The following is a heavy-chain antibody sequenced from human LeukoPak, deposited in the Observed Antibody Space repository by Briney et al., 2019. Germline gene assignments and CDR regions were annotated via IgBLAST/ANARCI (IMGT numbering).Heavy chain of an antibody. CDR1: GFSFSSYE. Sequence: GGSLRLSCAASGFSFSSYEMNWVRQAPGKGLEWISYINSNGRNIDYADSVRGRFTISRDNAKNSLFLQMNSLRAEDTAVYYCLCLWFGKGVYWGRGTLVTVSS. CDR3: LCLWFGKGVY. D-gene: IGHD3-10*01. V-gene: IGHV3-48*03. CDR2: INSNGRNI. J-gene: IGHJ4*02.